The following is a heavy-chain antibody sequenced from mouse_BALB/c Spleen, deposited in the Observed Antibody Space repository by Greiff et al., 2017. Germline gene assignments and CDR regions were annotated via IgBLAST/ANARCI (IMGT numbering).Heavy chain of an antibody. CDR3: ARSATVVADWYFDV. Sequence: VQLQQPGAELVKPGASVKLSCKASGYTFTSYWMNWVKQRPEQGLEWIGRIDPYDSETHYNQKFKDKAILTVDKSSSTAYMQLSSLTSEDSAVYYCARSATVVADWYFDVWGAGTTVTVSS. J-gene: IGHJ1*01. CDR2: IDPYDSET. D-gene: IGHD1-1*01. CDR1: GYTFTSYW. V-gene: IGHV1-74*01.